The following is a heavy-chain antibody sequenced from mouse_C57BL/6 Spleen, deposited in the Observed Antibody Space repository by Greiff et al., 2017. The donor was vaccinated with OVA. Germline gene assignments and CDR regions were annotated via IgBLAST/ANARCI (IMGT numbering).Heavy chain of an antibody. CDR1: GFTFSDYG. CDR2: ISSGSSTT. J-gene: IGHJ3*01. CDR3: ANPRFAY. V-gene: IGHV5-17*01. Sequence: EVMLVESGGGLVKPGGSLKLSCAASGFTFSDYGMHWVRQAPEKGLEWVAYISSGSSTTHYADTVKGRFTISRDNAKNTLFQQMTSLGSEDTAMYYCANPRFAYWGQGTLVTVSA.